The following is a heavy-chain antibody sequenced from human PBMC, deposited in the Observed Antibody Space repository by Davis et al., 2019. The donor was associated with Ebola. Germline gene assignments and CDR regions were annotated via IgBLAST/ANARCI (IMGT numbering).Heavy chain of an antibody. CDR2: MNPNSGNT. V-gene: IGHV1-8*02. Sequence: ASVKVSCKASGGTFSSYAISWVRQATGQGLEWMGWMNPNSGNTGYAQKFQGRVTMTRNTSISTAYMELSSLRSEDTAVYYCARVPPGYCSSTSCVYYYYYYGMDVWGQGTTVTVSS. D-gene: IGHD2-2*01. CDR3: ARVPPGYCSSTSCVYYYYYYGMDV. CDR1: GGTFSSYA. J-gene: IGHJ6*02.